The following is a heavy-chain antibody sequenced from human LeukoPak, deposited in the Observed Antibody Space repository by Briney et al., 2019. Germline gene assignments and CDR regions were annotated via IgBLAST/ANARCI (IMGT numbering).Heavy chain of an antibody. CDR3: ARGSSSWYTEFDP. Sequence: GGSLRLSCAASGFTFSSYNMNWVRQAPGKGLEWVSSISSSSSYIYYADSVKGRFTISRDNAKNSLYLQMNSLRAEDTAVYYCARGSSSWYTEFDPWGQGTVVTVSS. D-gene: IGHD6-13*01. CDR2: ISSSSSYI. CDR1: GFTFSSYN. J-gene: IGHJ5*02. V-gene: IGHV3-21*01.